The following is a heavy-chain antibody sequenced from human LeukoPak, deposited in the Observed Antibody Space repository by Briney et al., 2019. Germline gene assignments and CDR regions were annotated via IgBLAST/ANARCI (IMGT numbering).Heavy chain of an antibody. J-gene: IGHJ4*02. CDR2: IYTSGST. Sequence: SETLSLTCTVSGGSISSGSYYWSWIRQPAGKGLEWIGRIYTSGSTNYNPSLKSRVTISVDTSKNQFSLKLSSVTAADTAVYYCARGVVPAAIGPYFDYWGQGTLVTVSS. CDR3: ARGVVPAAIGPYFDY. V-gene: IGHV4-61*02. CDR1: GGSISSGSYY. D-gene: IGHD2-2*02.